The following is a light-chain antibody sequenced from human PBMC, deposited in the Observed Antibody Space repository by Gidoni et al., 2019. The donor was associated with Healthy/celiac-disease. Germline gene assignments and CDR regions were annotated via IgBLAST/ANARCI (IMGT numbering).Light chain of an antibody. CDR3: QQYGSSPPYT. J-gene: IGKJ2*01. CDR1: QRVSSSY. CDR2: GAS. Sequence: ELVLTQSPGTLSLSPGERATLSCRASQRVSSSYLAWYQQKPGHAPRLLTYGASSRATGIPDRFSGSGSGTDFTLTIIRLDPEDFAVYYCQQYGSSPPYTFGQGTKLEIK. V-gene: IGKV3-20*01.